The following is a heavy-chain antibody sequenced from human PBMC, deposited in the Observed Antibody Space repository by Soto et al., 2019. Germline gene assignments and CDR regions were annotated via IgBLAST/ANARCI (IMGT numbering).Heavy chain of an antibody. CDR2: IIPILGIA. CDR3: AKPSSHIAAEDY. D-gene: IGHD6-13*01. J-gene: IGHJ4*02. Sequence: QVQLVHSGAAVKKPRSSVKVSCKASGGSCSSSTISWVRQSPGQGLEWMGRIIPILGIANYAQKFHGIVTITADKSTSTAYMELSRLRSEETAVYYWAKPSSHIAAEDYWGQGTLVTVSS. V-gene: IGHV1-69*02. CDR1: GGSCSSST.